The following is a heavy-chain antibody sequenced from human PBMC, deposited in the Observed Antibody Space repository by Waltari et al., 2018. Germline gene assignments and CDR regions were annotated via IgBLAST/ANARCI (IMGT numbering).Heavy chain of an antibody. V-gene: IGHV3-7*01. D-gene: IGHD2-21*01. J-gene: IGHJ6*02. CDR2: IKQDGSAT. CDR1: GFIFSSYW. CDR3: ARGINVGMDV. Sequence: EGQLVESGGGLVQRGGSLRLSCAASGFIFSSYWMTWVRQAPGKGLDWVANIKQDGSATYYIDSVEGRFTVSRDNANKSLFLQMNSLRADDTAVYYCARGINVGMDVWGQGTTVTVSS.